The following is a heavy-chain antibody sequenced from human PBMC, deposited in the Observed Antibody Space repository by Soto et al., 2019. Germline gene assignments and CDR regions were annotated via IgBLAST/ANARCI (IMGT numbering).Heavy chain of an antibody. CDR3: AKIHY. Sequence: LRLSCAASGFTFSSYGMHWVRQAPGKGLEWVAVISYDGSNKYYADSVKGRFTISRDNSKNTLYLQMNSLRAEDTAVYYCAKIHYWGQGTLVTVSS. CDR1: GFTFSSYG. J-gene: IGHJ4*02. V-gene: IGHV3-30*18. CDR2: ISYDGSNK.